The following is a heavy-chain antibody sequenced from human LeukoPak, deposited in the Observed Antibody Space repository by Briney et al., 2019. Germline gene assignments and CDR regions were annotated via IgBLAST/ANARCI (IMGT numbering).Heavy chain of an antibody. CDR2: ISAYNGNT. V-gene: IGHV1-18*01. D-gene: IGHD3-9*01. Sequence: ASVKVSCKASGYTFTSYGISWVRQAPGQGLEWMGWISAYNGNTNYALKFQGRVTMTRDTSISTAYMELSRLRSDDTAVYYCASSLYYDILTGYYSAFDIWGQGTMVTVSS. J-gene: IGHJ3*02. CDR3: ASSLYYDILTGYYSAFDI. CDR1: GYTFTSYG.